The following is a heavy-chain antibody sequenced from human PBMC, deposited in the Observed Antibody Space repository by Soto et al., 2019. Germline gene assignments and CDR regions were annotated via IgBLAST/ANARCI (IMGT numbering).Heavy chain of an antibody. Sequence: GGSLRLSCAASGFTFSDYYMSWIRQAPGKGLEWVSYISSSSSYTNYADSVKGRFTISRDNAKNSLYLQMNSLRAEDTAVYYCARVPSSWYFPKLPNDYWGQGTLVTVSS. CDR3: ARVPSSWYFPKLPNDY. V-gene: IGHV3-11*05. D-gene: IGHD6-13*01. CDR1: GFTFSDYY. J-gene: IGHJ4*02. CDR2: ISSSSSYT.